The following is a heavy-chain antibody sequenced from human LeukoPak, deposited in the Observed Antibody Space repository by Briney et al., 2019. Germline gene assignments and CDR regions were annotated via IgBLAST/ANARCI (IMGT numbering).Heavy chain of an antibody. CDR3: ARDRNDALDI. Sequence: GGSLRLSWVASGISFATYWMTWVRQAPGKGLEWVANIKQDGSDKYYVDSVKGRFTISRDNAKNSVYLQMNSLRAEDTAVYYSARDRNDALDICAQGTMVTVSS. V-gene: IGHV3-7*05. CDR2: IKQDGSDK. J-gene: IGHJ3*02. CDR1: GISFATYW.